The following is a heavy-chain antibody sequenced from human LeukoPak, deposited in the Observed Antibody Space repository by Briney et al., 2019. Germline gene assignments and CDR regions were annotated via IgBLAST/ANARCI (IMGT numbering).Heavy chain of an antibody. Sequence: SETLSLTCTVSGGSISTYYWNWIRQPPGMGLEWIGYIYYTGSTNYNPSLKNRVTISVDTSKNQFSLKLSSVTAADTAIYYCARLDCSGGRCYGVDPWGQGTLVTVSS. D-gene: IGHD2-15*01. CDR2: IYYTGST. J-gene: IGHJ5*02. CDR1: GGSISTYY. CDR3: ARLDCSGGRCYGVDP. V-gene: IGHV4-59*01.